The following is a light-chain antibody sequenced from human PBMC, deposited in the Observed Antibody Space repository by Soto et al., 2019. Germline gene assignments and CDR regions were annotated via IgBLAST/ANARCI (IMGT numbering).Light chain of an antibody. CDR1: SSDVGDYNY. CDR3: SSYAGSNNWV. V-gene: IGLV2-8*01. J-gene: IGLJ3*02. CDR2: EVT. Sequence: QSALTQPPSASGSPGQSVTISCTGTSSDVGDYNYVSWYQQHPGKAPKLMIYEVTKRPSGVPDRFSGSKSGNTASLTVSGLQAEGEADYYCSSYAGSNNWVFGGGTKLTVL.